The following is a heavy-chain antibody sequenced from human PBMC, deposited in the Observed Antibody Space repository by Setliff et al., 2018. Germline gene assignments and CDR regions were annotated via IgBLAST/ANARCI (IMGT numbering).Heavy chain of an antibody. D-gene: IGHD1-26*01. CDR1: GYTFTSYY. CDR3: ARGSRGGWYSSYYFDY. CDR2: IIPIFGTA. V-gene: IGHV1-69*05. J-gene: IGHJ4*02. Sequence: ASVKVSCKASGYTFTSYYMHWVRQAPGQGLEWMGGIIPIFGTANYAQKFQGRVTITTDESTSTAYMELSSLRSEDTAVYYCARGSRGGWYSSYYFDYWGQGTLVTVSS.